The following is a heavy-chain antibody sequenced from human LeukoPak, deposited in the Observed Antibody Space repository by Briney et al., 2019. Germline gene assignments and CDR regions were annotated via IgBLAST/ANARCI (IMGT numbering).Heavy chain of an antibody. D-gene: IGHD3-3*01. Sequence: ASVKVSCKASGYTFTNYYMHWVRQAPGQGLEWMGVINPSSLGTTYAQRFQGRVTMTTDTSTSTVYMDLSSLRSEDTAVYYCARALRIETFGVRRYYYHAMIVWGQGTTVTVSS. CDR2: INPSSLGT. CDR1: GYTFTNYY. V-gene: IGHV1-46*01. J-gene: IGHJ6*02. CDR3: ARALRIETFGVRRYYYHAMIV.